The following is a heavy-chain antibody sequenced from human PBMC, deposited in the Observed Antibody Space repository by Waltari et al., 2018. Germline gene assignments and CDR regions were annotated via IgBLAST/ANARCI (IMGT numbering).Heavy chain of an antibody. D-gene: IGHD6-19*01. Sequence: EVQLVESGGGLVQPGGSLRLSCAASGFSVSSTYMSWVRQAPGKGLEWGSFIYSGGSIYYAYSGKGRVTISRHNSKNTLYLQMNSRRAEDTAVYYCAREGSGWLDYWGQGTLVTVAS. V-gene: IGHV3-53*04. CDR2: IYSGGSI. CDR1: GFSVSSTY. CDR3: AREGSGWLDY. J-gene: IGHJ4*02.